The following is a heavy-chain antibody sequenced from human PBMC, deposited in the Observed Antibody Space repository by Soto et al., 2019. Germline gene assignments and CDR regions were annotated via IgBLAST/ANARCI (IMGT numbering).Heavy chain of an antibody. V-gene: IGHV4-39*01. CDR2: FYHSGPT. CDR3: AGEDRSSGWSPHFEY. CDR1: GASMRSTSSY. Sequence: SETLSLTCTVFGASMRSTSSYWGWVRQPPGKGLEWIGSFYHSGPTANSPSLKTRVTISLDASENQVSLQLSSVTAADTAVYYCAGEDRSSGWSPHFEYWGQGALVTVSS. J-gene: IGHJ4*02. D-gene: IGHD6-19*01.